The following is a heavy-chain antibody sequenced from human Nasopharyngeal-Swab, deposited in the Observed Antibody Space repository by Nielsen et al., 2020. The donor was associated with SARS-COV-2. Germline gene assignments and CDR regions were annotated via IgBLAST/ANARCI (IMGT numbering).Heavy chain of an antibody. J-gene: IGHJ4*02. CDR3: AKDRYCSGGACYFSGFDY. D-gene: IGHD2-15*01. V-gene: IGHV3-23*01. Sequence: VRQAPGKGLEWVSGVSGSGGTTKYADSVKGRFTISRDNSKKKLYLQMHSLRVEDTAVYYCAKDRYCSGGACYFSGFDYWGRGTLVTVSS. CDR2: VSGSGGTT.